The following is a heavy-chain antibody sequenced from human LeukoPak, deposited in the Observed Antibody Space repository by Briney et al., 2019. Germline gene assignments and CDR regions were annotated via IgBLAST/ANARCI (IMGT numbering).Heavy chain of an antibody. CDR2: INYGGNT. V-gene: IGHV4-59*05. Sequence: PSETLSLTCTVSGGSISSYYWSWIRQPPGKGLEWIGSINYGGNTYYDSSLKSRVTISVDTSKNHFSLRLSSVTAAGTAVYYCARLVLSYGNAFDHWGQGTLVTVSS. D-gene: IGHD2-8*01. CDR3: ARLVLSYGNAFDH. CDR1: GGSISSYY. J-gene: IGHJ4*02.